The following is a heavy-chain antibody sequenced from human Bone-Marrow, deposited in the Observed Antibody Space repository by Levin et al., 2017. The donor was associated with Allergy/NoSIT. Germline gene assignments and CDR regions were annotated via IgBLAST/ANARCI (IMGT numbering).Heavy chain of an antibody. V-gene: IGHV1-18*01. J-gene: IGHJ4*02. CDR3: ARVEYHDTSGYYGY. D-gene: IGHD3-22*01. CDR1: GYTFNIYG. Sequence: ASVKVSCKASGYTFNIYGIVWVRQAPGQGLEWMGWISSYNGNTDYAQSLKDRVTMTTDTSTSTVYMELRSLRSDDTAMYYCARVEYHDTSGYYGYWGQGTLVTVSS. CDR2: ISSYNGNT.